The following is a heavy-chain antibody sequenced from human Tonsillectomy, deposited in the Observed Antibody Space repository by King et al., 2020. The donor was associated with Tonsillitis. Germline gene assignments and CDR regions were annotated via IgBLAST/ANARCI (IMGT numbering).Heavy chain of an antibody. D-gene: IGHD3-22*01. V-gene: IGHV5-51*01. CDR1: GYSFTSYW. Sequence: VQLVESGAEVKKPGESLRISCKSSGYSFTSYWIGWVRQMPGKGLEWMGIIYPGDSDTRYSPSFQGQVTIPADRSISTAYLQWSSLKASDTAMYYCARAGYYDSSGYFHRYIDLWGRGTLVTVSS. CDR2: IYPGDSDT. J-gene: IGHJ2*01. CDR3: ARAGYYDSSGYFHRYIDL.